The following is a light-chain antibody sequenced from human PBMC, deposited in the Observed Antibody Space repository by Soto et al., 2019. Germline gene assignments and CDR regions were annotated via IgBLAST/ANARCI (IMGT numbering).Light chain of an antibody. J-gene: IGKJ5*01. CDR2: GAS. CDR3: QQYTGPPTT. Sequence: LTQSPDTLSLSPGERATLPCRASQTVSSNYLAWCQQRPGQAPRLLIYGASTRAAGIPDRFSGSGSGTDFTLTITRLEPEDSAVYFCQQYTGPPTTFGQGTLLEIK. CDR1: QTVSSNY. V-gene: IGKV3-20*01.